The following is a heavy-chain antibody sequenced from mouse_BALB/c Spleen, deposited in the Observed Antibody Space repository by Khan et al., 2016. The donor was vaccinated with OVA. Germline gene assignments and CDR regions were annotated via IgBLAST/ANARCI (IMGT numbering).Heavy chain of an antibody. J-gene: IGHJ3*01. Sequence: QVQLQQPGAELVKPGASVKLSCKASGYTFSSYYIYWVKQRPGQGLEWIGEINPNNGGTNFNEKFKTKATLTVDRSSNTAYTQLSSLTSEDSAVYYCTRSGYGSFAYWGQGTLVTVSA. CDR1: GYTFSSYY. CDR2: INPNNGGT. D-gene: IGHD2-10*02. V-gene: IGHV1S81*02. CDR3: TRSGYGSFAY.